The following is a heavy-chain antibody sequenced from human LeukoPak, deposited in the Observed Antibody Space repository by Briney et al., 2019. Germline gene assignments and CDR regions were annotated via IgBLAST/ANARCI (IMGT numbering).Heavy chain of an antibody. V-gene: IGHV3-9*01. J-gene: IGHJ4*02. D-gene: IGHD3-3*01. CDR3: TTRASYYDFWKTDY. CDR2: ISWNSGSI. Sequence: PGGSLRLSCAASGFNFDDYAMHWVRQAPGKGLEWVSGISWNSGSIGYADSVKGRFTISRDNAKNSLYLQMNSLRAEDTAVYYCTTRASYYDFWKTDYWGQGTLVTVSS. CDR1: GFNFDDYA.